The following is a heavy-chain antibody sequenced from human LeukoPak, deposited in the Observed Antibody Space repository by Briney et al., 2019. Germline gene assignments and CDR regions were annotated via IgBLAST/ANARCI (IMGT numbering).Heavy chain of an antibody. CDR1: GYTFTGYY. CDR2: INPNSGGT. CDR3: ARGPRITIFGVVTAPHDY. V-gene: IGHV1-2*06. D-gene: IGHD3-3*01. J-gene: IGHJ4*02. Sequence: ASVKVSCKASGYTFTGYYMHWVRQAPGQGLEWMGRINPNSGGTNYAQKFQGRVTMTRDTSISTAYMELSRLRSDDTAVYYCARGPRITIFGVVTAPHDYWGQGTLVTVSP.